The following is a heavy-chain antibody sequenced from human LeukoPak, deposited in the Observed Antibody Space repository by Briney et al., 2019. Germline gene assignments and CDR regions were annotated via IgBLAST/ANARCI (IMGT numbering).Heavy chain of an antibody. J-gene: IGHJ4*02. CDR1: GGSFSGYY. Sequence: PSETLSLTCAVYGGSFSGYYWSWVRQPPGKGLEWIGEINHSGSTNYNPSLKSRVTISVDTSKNQFSLKLSSVTAADTAVYYCAGADYYYDSSGYYVHDYGGQGTLVSVSS. CDR2: INHSGST. CDR3: AGADYYYDSSGYYVHDY. V-gene: IGHV4-34*01. D-gene: IGHD3-22*01.